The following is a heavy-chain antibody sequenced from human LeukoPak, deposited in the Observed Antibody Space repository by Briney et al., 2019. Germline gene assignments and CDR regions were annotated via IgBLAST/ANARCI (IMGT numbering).Heavy chain of an antibody. CDR2: ISSSGSTM. CDR1: GFTFSDSY. D-gene: IGHD3-22*01. Sequence: GGSLRFSFAASGFTFSDSYMSWIRQAPGKGLEGGSYISSSGSTMYYAGSVKGRFTISRDNAKNSLYLQMNSLRAEDTAVYYCASMNYYDSSGYLWGQGTLVTVSS. CDR3: ASMNYYDSSGYL. J-gene: IGHJ4*02. V-gene: IGHV3-11*01.